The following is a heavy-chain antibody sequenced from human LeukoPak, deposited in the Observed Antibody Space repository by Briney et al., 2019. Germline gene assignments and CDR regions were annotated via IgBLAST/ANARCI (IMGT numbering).Heavy chain of an antibody. D-gene: IGHD3-10*01. Sequence: SETLSLTCSVSGDSISSGYFYWNWIRQPAGKGLEWIGRIYPVSGSSSYNPSLQSRVTILEDRSRNQFSLRLTAVTASDTALYYCARETAVHEGIEFWGQEIQDIVSS. CDR3: ARETAVHEGIEF. J-gene: IGHJ4*02. CDR2: IYPVSGSS. V-gene: IGHV4-61*02. CDR1: GDSISSGYFY.